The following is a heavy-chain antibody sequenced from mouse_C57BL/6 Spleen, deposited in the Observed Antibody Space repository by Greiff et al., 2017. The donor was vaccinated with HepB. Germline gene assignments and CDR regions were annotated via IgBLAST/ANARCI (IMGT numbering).Heavy chain of an antibody. D-gene: IGHD2-4*01. CDR3: TREGDYDVLYFDY. V-gene: IGHV5-9-1*02. CDR1: GFTFSSYA. CDR2: ISSGGDYI. Sequence: EVQRVESGEGLVKPGGSLKLSCAASGFTFSSYAMSWVRQTPEKRLEWVAYISSGGDYIYYADTVKGRFTISRDNARNTLYLQMSSLKSEDTAMYYCTREGDYDVLYFDYWGQGTTLTVSS. J-gene: IGHJ2*01.